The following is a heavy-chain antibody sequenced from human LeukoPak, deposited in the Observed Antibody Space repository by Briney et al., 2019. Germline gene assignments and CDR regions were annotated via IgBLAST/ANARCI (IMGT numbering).Heavy chain of an antibody. Sequence: SETLSLTCAVSGGSISSGGYSWSWIRQPPGKGLEWIGEINHSGSTNYNPSLKSRVTISVDTSKNQFSLKLSSVTTADTAVYYCARGSGDWGQGTLVTVSS. V-gene: IGHV4-34*01. D-gene: IGHD1-26*01. J-gene: IGHJ4*02. CDR2: INHSGST. CDR3: ARGSGD. CDR1: GGSISSGGYS.